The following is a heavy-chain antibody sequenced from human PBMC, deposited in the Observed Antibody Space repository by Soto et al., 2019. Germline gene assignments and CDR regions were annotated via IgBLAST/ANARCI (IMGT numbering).Heavy chain of an antibody. CDR1: GGSFSGYY. CDR3: ARSGDDYGSYVDY. V-gene: IGHV4-34*10. Sequence: SETLSLTCTVYGGSFSGYYWNWIRQPLGKGLEWIGSINRSEKTYYNPSLKSRLTISVDTSKNQISLTLSSVTAADTAIYYCARSGDDYGSYVDYWGQGTLVTVSS. D-gene: IGHD4-17*01. CDR2: INRSEKT. J-gene: IGHJ4*02.